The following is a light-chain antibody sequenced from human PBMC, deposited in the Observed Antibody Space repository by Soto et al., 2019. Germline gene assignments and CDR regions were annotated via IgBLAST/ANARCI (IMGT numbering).Light chain of an antibody. CDR1: SSNIESNY. J-gene: IGLJ3*02. CDR2: RND. Sequence: QSVLTQTPSASGTPGQRVTISCSGSSSNIESNYVYWYQQLPGSAPKLLIYRNDQRPSGVPDRFSGSKSGTSASLAISGLRSADEADYYCAAWDDSLSALVFGGGTKLTVL. V-gene: IGLV1-47*01. CDR3: AAWDDSLSALV.